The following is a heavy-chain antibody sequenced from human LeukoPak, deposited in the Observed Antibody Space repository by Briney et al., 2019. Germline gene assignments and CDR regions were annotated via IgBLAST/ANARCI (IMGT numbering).Heavy chain of an antibody. Sequence: GGSLRLSCAASGFTFSSYSMNWVRQAPGKGLEWVSYISSSSSTIYYADSVKGRFTISRDNAKNSLYLQMDSLRAEDTAVYFCARDSPFPTMGAGGLGYWGQGTLVTVSS. V-gene: IGHV3-48*04. CDR1: GFTFSSYS. CDR3: ARDSPFPTMGAGGLGY. CDR2: ISSSSSTI. D-gene: IGHD1-26*01. J-gene: IGHJ4*02.